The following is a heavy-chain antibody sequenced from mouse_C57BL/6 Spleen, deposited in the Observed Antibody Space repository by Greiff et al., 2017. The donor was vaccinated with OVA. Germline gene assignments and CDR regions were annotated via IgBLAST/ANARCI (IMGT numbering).Heavy chain of an antibody. CDR1: GFTFSSYT. Sequence: LQQSGGGLVKPGGSLKLSCAASGFTFSSYTMSWVRQTPEKRLEWVATISGGGGNTYYPDSVKGRFTISRDNAKNTLYLQMSSLRSEDTALYYCARQGIVADAMDYWGQGTSVTVSS. V-gene: IGHV5-9*01. J-gene: IGHJ4*01. D-gene: IGHD1-1*01. CDR2: ISGGGGNT. CDR3: ARQGIVADAMDY.